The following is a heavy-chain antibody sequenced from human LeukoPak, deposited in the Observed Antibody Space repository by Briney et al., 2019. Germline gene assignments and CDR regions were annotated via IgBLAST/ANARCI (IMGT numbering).Heavy chain of an antibody. CDR3: ARALGLLTGYYNVRNYYMDV. D-gene: IGHD3-9*01. V-gene: IGHV3-74*01. CDR2: IHRDGSTT. J-gene: IGHJ6*03. Sequence: PGGSLRLSCAASGFGFSRYWMHWVRQAPGTGLKWVSRIHRDGSTTDYADSVKGRFTISRDNSKNTLYLQMNSLRTEDTAVYYCARALGLLTGYYNVRNYYMDVWGKGTTVTISS. CDR1: GFGFSRYW.